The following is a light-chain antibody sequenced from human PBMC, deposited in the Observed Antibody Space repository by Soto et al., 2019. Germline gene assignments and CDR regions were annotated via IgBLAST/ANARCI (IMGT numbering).Light chain of an antibody. CDR2: EGS. CDR3: CSYAGSSGVV. Sequence: QSALTQPASVSGSPGQSITISCTGNSSDVGSYNLVSWYQQHPGKAPKLMIYEGSKRPTGGSNRFSGSTSGNTASLTISGLKAEDEADYYCCSYAGSSGVVFGGGTNLTVL. CDR1: SSDVGSYNL. J-gene: IGLJ2*01. V-gene: IGLV2-23*01.